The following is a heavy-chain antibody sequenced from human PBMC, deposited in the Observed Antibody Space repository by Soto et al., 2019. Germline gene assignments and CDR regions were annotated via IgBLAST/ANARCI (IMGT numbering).Heavy chain of an antibody. CDR1: GYTFTSYG. Sequence: QVQLVQSGAEVKKPGASVKVSCKASGYTFTSYGISWVRQAPGQGLEWMGWISADNGNPNYEQKLQGRVTMTTDTPTSTADMELRSLRSDDTAVYYCARHRGSYALDSWGQGTLVTVSS. CDR2: ISADNGNP. J-gene: IGHJ4*02. V-gene: IGHV1-18*01. D-gene: IGHD1-26*01. CDR3: ARHRGSYALDS.